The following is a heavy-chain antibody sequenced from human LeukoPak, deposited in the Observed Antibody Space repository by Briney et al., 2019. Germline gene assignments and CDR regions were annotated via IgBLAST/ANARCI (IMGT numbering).Heavy chain of an antibody. V-gene: IGHV4-59*01. D-gene: IGHD3-3*01. Sequence: SETLSLTCTVSGGSISNYYWSWIRQPPGKGLEWIGYISYSGSIDHNPSLKSRVTVSVDTSKNQFSLKLTSVTAADAAVYYCARIMKGDFWSGDSYYDYHYVDVWGKGTTVTVSS. CDR2: ISYSGSI. CDR3: ARIMKGDFWSGDSYYDYHYVDV. CDR1: GGSISNYY. J-gene: IGHJ6*03.